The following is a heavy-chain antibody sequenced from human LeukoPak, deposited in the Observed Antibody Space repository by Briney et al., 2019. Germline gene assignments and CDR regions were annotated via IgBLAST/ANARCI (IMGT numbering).Heavy chain of an antibody. CDR3: SRDSELRWFYA. V-gene: IGHV4-38-2*02. CDR1: DSSITTNYY. CDR2: IYNSGNT. D-gene: IGHD1-14*01. J-gene: IGHJ5*02. Sequence: SETLSLTCNVLDSSITTNYYWGWIRQSPGKGLEWIGSIYNSGNTYYNPSLKNRVSISIDMSKNHFSLKLTSVTAADTAVYYCSRDSELRWFYAWGQGTLVTVSS.